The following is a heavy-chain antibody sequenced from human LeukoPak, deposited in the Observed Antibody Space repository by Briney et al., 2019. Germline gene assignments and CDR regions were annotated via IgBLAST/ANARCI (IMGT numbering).Heavy chain of an antibody. Sequence: SETLSLTCSVSGGSINSGGFSWTWIRLPPGKGLEWIGYIYHSGSTYYNPSLKSRVTISIDMANNQFALNLRSVTAADTAIYYCGRGVEGWSFDLWGRGTLVTVSS. J-gene: IGHJ2*01. CDR3: GRGVEGWSFDL. CDR2: IYHSGST. CDR1: GGSINSGGFS. V-gene: IGHV4-30-2*01. D-gene: IGHD5-24*01.